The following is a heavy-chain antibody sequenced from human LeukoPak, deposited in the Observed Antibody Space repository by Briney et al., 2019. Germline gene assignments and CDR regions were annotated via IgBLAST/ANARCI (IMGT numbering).Heavy chain of an antibody. D-gene: IGHD2-2*01. CDR2: ISSSGSTI. J-gene: IGHJ5*02. CDR3: ARCSSTTRGFDP. V-gene: IGHV3-48*04. CDR1: GFIFSSHG. Sequence: GGSLRLSCAASGFIFSSHGMNWIRQAPGKGLEWVSYISSSGSTIYYADSVKGRFTISRDNAKNSLYLQMNSLRAEDTAVYYCARCSSTTRGFDPWGQGTLVTVSS.